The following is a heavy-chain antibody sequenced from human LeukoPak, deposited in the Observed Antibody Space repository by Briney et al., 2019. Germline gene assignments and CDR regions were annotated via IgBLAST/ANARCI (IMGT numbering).Heavy chain of an antibody. J-gene: IGHJ4*02. CDR1: GGSISSSTYY. V-gene: IGHV4-39*01. CDR2: IFDSGYT. Sequence: SETLSLTCTVSGGSISSSTYYWGCIRQPQGQGLEWIGSIFDSGYTYYNASLKSRVTMSIDTSKNQFSLKLTSVTAADTAVYYCARPRESQRSSSPFDYWGQGMLVTVSS. D-gene: IGHD6-6*01. CDR3: ARPRESQRSSSPFDY.